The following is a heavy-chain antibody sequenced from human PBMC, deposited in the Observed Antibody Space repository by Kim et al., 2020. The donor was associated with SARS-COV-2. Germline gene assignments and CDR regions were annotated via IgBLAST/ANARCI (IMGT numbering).Heavy chain of an antibody. V-gene: IGHV3-23*01. Sequence: GGSLRLSCAASGFTFSSYVMSWVRQAPGKGLEWVSIITVSGDSTYYADSVKGRFTISRDNSKNTLYLQMNSLRAEDTVIYYCAKDLGVRMYFFDDWGQGT. D-gene: IGHD1-26*01. CDR3: AKDLGVRMYFFDD. J-gene: IGHJ4*02. CDR1: GFTFSSYV. CDR2: ITVSGDST.